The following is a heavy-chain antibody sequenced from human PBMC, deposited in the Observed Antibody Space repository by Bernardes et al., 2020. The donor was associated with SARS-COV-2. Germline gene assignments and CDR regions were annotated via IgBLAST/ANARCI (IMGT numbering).Heavy chain of an antibody. J-gene: IGHJ4*02. D-gene: IGHD3-22*01. CDR1: GFTFPSYA. CDR3: AKGGKAFHETSGPDY. Sequence: GGSLRPSCAASGFTFPSYAMSWVRQAPGKGLEWVSGISGSGGTTYYADSVKGRFTISRDHSKKTVYLQMNSLRAEDTAVYYCAKGGKAFHETSGPDYWGQGTLVSVSS. V-gene: IGHV3-23*01. CDR2: ISGSGGTT.